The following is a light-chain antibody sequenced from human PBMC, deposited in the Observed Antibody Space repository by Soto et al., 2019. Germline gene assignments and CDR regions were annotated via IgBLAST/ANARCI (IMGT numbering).Light chain of an antibody. J-gene: IGLJ2*01. Sequence: QPVLTQPASVTGSPGQSITISCTGTSSDVGSYNLASWYQQHPGKAPKLIIYEVNKRPSGVSIRFSGSKSGNTASLTISGLQAEDEADYYCCSYAGSSTLIFGGGTKLTVL. CDR3: CSYAGSSTLI. CDR2: EVN. CDR1: SSDVGSYNL. V-gene: IGLV2-23*02.